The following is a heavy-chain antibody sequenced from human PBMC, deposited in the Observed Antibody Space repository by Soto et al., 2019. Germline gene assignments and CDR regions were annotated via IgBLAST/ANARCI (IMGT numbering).Heavy chain of an antibody. D-gene: IGHD2-15*01. CDR1: GFTFSDHY. CDR3: ATDGYCSGGSCYSLLDYMDV. CDR2: TRNKANSYTT. Sequence: HPGGSLRLSCAASGFTFSDHYMDWVRQAPGKGLEWVGRTRNKANSYTTEYAASVKGRFTISRDDSKNSLYLQMNSLKTEDTAVYYCATDGYCSGGSCYSLLDYMDVWGKGTTVTVSS. V-gene: IGHV3-72*01. J-gene: IGHJ6*03.